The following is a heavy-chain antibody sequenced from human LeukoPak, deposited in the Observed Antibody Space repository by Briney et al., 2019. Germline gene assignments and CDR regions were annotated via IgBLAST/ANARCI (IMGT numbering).Heavy chain of an antibody. V-gene: IGHV5-51*01. J-gene: IGHJ3*02. D-gene: IGHD6-13*01. CDR2: IYPSDSDS. CDR1: GYTFSNYW. CDR3: ARRFSAAAGFDI. Sequence: GESLKISCQGSGYTFSNYWIGWVRQMPGKSLEWMGIIYPSDSDSRSSPSFRGQVTISADKSISTAYPQWSSLKASDTAMYYCARRFSAAAGFDIWGQGTMVTVSS.